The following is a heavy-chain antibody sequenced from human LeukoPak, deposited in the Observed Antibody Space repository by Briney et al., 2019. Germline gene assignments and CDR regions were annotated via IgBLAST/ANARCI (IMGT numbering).Heavy chain of an antibody. CDR1: GFTFSSYG. J-gene: IGHJ4*02. CDR3: ARDNWFGEPRDYFDY. D-gene: IGHD3-10*01. V-gene: IGHV3-33*01. Sequence: GRSLRLSCAASGFTFSSYGMHGARQAPGKGLEWVADIWYDGSNKYYADSVKGQFTISRENSKNTLYLQMNGLRAEDTAVYYCARDNWFGEPRDYFDYWGQGTLVTVSS. CDR2: IWYDGSNK.